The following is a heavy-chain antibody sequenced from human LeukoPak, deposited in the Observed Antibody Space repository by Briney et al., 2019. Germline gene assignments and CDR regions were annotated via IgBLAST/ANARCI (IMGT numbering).Heavy chain of an antibody. J-gene: IGHJ3*02. V-gene: IGHV1-69*05. Sequence: SVKVSCKASGGTFSSYAISWVRQAPGQGLEWMGGIIPIFGTANYAQKFQGRVTITTDESTSTAYMELSSLRSEDTAVYYCARSKGYCSGGSCYSDAFDIWDQGTMVTVSS. CDR3: ARSKGYCSGGSCYSDAFDI. CDR2: IIPIFGTA. D-gene: IGHD2-15*01. CDR1: GGTFSSYA.